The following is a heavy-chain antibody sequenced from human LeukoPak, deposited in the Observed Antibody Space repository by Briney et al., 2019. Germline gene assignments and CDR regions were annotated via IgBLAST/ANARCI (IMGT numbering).Heavy chain of an antibody. Sequence: SETLSLTSAVNGGSFSGYYWSWIRQPPGKSLEWIGQTNHSGSTNNNPSLKSRVTISVATSKNQFFLELTSVTAADTAVYYCARGLAPTSGYYEGGYYYFDSWGQGILVTVSS. CDR2: TNHSGST. V-gene: IGHV4-34*01. CDR1: GGSFSGYY. J-gene: IGHJ4*02. CDR3: ARGLAPTSGYYEGGYYYFDS. D-gene: IGHD3-22*01.